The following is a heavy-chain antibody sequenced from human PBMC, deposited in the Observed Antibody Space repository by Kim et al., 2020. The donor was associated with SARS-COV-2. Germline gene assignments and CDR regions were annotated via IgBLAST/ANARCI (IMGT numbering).Heavy chain of an antibody. CDR2: IRSKANSYAT. D-gene: IGHD3-22*01. V-gene: IGHV3-73*01. J-gene: IGHJ6*02. CDR3: TRPHYYDSSGYSYYYGMDV. Sequence: LSLTCAASGFTFSGSAMHWVRQASGKGLEWVGRIRSKANSYATAYAASVKGRFTISRDDSKNTAYLQMNSLKTEDTAVYYCTRPHYYDSSGYSYYYGMDVWGQGTTVTVSS. CDR1: GFTFSGSA.